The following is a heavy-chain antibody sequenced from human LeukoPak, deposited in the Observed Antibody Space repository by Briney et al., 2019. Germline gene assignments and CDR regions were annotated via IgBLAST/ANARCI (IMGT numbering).Heavy chain of an antibody. CDR3: ARAFGLTDY. CDR2: ISSVSDYI. D-gene: IGHD3/OR15-3a*01. CDR1: GFTFSTYS. J-gene: IGHJ4*02. V-gene: IGHV3-21*01. Sequence: GGSLRLSCATSGFTFSTYSMNWVRQAPGKGLEWVSSISSVSDYIHYADSVKGRFTISRDNAKNSLYLQMNSLRDEDTAVYYCARAFGLTDYWGQGTLVTVSS.